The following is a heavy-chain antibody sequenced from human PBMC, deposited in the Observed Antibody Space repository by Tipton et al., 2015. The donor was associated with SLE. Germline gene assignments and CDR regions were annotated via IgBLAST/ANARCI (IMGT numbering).Heavy chain of an antibody. J-gene: IGHJ4*02. CDR2: ITEDGSQT. V-gene: IGHV3-7*01. CDR1: GFSFTNDW. Sequence: SLRLSCAASGFSFTNDWMTWVRQGPGKGLEWVASITEDGSQTYYVDSVRGRFTISRDNAKNSLYLQMNSLRAEDTAIYYCARSLPETTDYFDYWGQGTLVTVSS. D-gene: IGHD1-7*01. CDR3: ARSLPETTDYFDY.